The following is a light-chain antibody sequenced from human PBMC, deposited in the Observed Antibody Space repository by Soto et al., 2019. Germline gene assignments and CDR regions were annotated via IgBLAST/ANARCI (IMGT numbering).Light chain of an antibody. Sequence: EIVLTQSPGTLSLSPGERATLSCRASQSVSNNYLAWYQQKPGQAPRLLIYGVSSRATGIPDRFSGSGSGPAFTLSISRLEPEDFAVYYCQQYGSSPYTFGQGTKLEVK. V-gene: IGKV3-20*01. CDR1: QSVSNNY. CDR2: GVS. CDR3: QQYGSSPYT. J-gene: IGKJ2*01.